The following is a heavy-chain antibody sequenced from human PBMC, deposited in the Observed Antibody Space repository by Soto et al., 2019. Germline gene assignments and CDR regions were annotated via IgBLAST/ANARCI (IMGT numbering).Heavy chain of an antibody. Sequence: QVQLVESGGGVAQPGRSLRLSCTVSGFTFSGHAMHWVRQALGKGLEWVTQIWYDGSNKCYAESVKGRFTISRDNSKNTLYLQMNSLRVEDTAVYYCARDGQGLAPYALDVWGQGTSVTVSS. V-gene: IGHV3-33*01. J-gene: IGHJ6*02. CDR2: IWYDGSNK. CDR3: ARDGQGLAPYALDV. D-gene: IGHD3-9*01. CDR1: GFTFSGHA.